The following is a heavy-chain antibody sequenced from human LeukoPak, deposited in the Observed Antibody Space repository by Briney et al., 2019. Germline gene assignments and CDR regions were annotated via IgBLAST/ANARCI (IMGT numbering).Heavy chain of an antibody. CDR2: IYYSGST. V-gene: IGHV4-39*01. CDR3: ARTDYGGRRHFDY. J-gene: IGHJ4*02. Sequence: SETLSLTCTVSGGSISSSSYYWGWIRQPRGKGLEWIGSIYYSGSTYYNPSLKSRVTISVDTSKNQFSLKLSSVTAADTAVYYCARTDYGGRRHFDYWGQGTLVTVSS. D-gene: IGHD4-23*01. CDR1: GGSISSSSYY.